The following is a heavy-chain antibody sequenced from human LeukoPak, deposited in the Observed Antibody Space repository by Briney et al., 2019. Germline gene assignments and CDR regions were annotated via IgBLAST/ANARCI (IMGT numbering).Heavy chain of an antibody. CDR1: GGTFSSYA. CDR3: ARGWEMATRNWFDP. V-gene: IGHV1-18*01. Sequence: ASVKVSCKASGGTFSSYAITWVRQAPGQGLQYTGWISADNGNTNYAQNLQGRVTMTTDTSTSTAYMELRSLRSDDTAVYYCARGWEMATRNWFDPWGQGTLVTVSS. CDR2: ISADNGNT. J-gene: IGHJ5*02. D-gene: IGHD5-24*01.